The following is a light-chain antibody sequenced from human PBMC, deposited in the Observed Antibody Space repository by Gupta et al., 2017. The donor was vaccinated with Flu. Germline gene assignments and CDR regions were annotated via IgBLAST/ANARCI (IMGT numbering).Light chain of an antibody. CDR3: SSFTSSSTWV. J-gene: IGLJ3*02. CDR1: SSDVGGYNY. V-gene: IGLV2-14*01. CDR2: EVS. Sequence: QSALTQPASVSGSPGQSITIPCTGTSSDVGGYNYVSWYQQHPGKAPKLMIYEVSTWPSGVSARFSGSKSGNTASLTISGLQAEDEADYYCSSFTSSSTWVFGGGTKLTVL.